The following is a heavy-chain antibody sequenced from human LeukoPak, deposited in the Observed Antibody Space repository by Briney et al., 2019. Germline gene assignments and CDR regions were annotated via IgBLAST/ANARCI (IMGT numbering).Heavy chain of an antibody. J-gene: IGHJ4*02. CDR2: ITSSGSGT. V-gene: IGHV3-48*03. CDR3: ARNFDN. CDR1: GFTFSSYD. Sequence: GGSLRLSCATSGFTFSSYDMNWVRQAPGKGLDWASKITSSGSGTYYADSVKGRFTISRDNAKNSLSLQMNSLTAEDTAVYFCARNFDNWGQGTLVTVSS.